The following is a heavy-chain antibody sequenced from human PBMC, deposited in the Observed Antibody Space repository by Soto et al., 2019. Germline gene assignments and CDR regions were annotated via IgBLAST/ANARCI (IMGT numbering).Heavy chain of an antibody. Sequence: SETLSLTCTVSAGSITNYYWNWIRQPPEKGLEWIGFIHHTGNSMSNPSLRSRLTMSVDTTEGQISLNLRAVTAADTAVYYCARSNILTGFYVVFFDVWGRAIPVTVS. CDR2: IHHTGNS. CDR1: AGSITNYY. V-gene: IGHV4-59*01. J-gene: IGHJ2*01. D-gene: IGHD3-9*01. CDR3: ARSNILTGFYVVFFDV.